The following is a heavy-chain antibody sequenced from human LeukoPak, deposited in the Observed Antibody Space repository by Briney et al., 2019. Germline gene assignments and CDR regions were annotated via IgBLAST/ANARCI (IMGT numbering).Heavy chain of an antibody. CDR2: IIPIFGTA. J-gene: IGHJ6*04. CDR3: ASSAPVAIPSFYFYGMDV. Sequence: SVKVSCKASGGTFSSYDISWVRQAPGQGLEWMGGIIPIFGTANYAQKFQGRVTITADESTSTAYMELSSLRSEDTAVYYCASSAPVAIPSFYFYGMDVRGKGTTVTVSS. CDR1: GGTFSSYD. D-gene: IGHD3-10*01. V-gene: IGHV1-69*13.